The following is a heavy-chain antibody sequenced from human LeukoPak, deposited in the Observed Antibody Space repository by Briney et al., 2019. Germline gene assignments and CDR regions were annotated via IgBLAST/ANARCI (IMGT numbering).Heavy chain of an antibody. V-gene: IGHV3-21*01. CDR2: ISSSSSYI. CDR3: AKIYSEDYGDDAFDI. CDR1: GFTFSSYS. Sequence: GGSLRLSCAASGFTFSSYSMNWVRQAPGKGLEWVSSISSSSSYIYYADSVKGRFTIPRDNAKNSLYLQMNSLRAEDTAVYYCAKIYSEDYGDDAFDIWGQGTMVTVSS. D-gene: IGHD4-17*01. J-gene: IGHJ3*02.